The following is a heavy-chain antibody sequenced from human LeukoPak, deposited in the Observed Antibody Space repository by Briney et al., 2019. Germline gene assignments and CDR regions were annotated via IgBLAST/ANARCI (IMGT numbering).Heavy chain of an antibody. Sequence: GGSLRLSCAASGFTVSSNYMTWVRQAPGKGLEWVSIVYSGGNTYYADSVKGRFTISRHNSKNTLYLQMNSLRAEDTAVYYCAREVYYGSGNFYPYFDSWGQGTLVTVSS. V-gene: IGHV3-53*04. CDR2: VYSGGNT. CDR3: AREVYYGSGNFYPYFDS. CDR1: GFTVSSNY. J-gene: IGHJ4*02. D-gene: IGHD3-10*01.